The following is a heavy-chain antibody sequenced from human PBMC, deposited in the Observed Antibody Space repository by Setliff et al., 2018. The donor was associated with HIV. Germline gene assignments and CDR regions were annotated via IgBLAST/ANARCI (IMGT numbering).Heavy chain of an antibody. J-gene: IGHJ6*03. CDR2: IYYTGNT. D-gene: IGHD2-15*01. Sequence: PSETLSLTCSVSGGSINNYYWSWIRLTPGKGLQWIGCIYYTGNTNYNPSLKSRVTMSVDTSNNQFSLKLTSVTAADSAVYYCARRSGASHYSEFYYYMDVWGKGTTVTVS. V-gene: IGHV4-59*08. CDR1: GGSINNYY. CDR3: ARRSGASHYSEFYYYMDV.